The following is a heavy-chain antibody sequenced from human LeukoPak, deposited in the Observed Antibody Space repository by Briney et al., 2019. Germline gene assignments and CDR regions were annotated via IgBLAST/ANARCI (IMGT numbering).Heavy chain of an antibody. CDR2: ISSSSSYI. CDR1: GFTFSSYS. J-gene: IGHJ6*02. Sequence: TSGGSLRLSYAASGFTFSSYSMNWVRQAPGKGLEWVSSISSSSSYIYYADSVKGRFTISRDNAKNSLYPQMNSLRAEDTAVYYCARGYDCGGDCYSPYYYYGMDVWGQGTTVTVSS. V-gene: IGHV3-21*01. CDR3: ARGYDCGGDCYSPYYYYGMDV. D-gene: IGHD2-21*02.